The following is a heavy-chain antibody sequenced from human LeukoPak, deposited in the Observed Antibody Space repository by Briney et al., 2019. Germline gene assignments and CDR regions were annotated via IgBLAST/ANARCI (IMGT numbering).Heavy chain of an antibody. J-gene: IGHJ6*03. CDR1: GFTFFNYA. V-gene: IGHV3-23*01. CDR2: VSGSGSST. Sequence: PGGSLRLSCAASGFTFFNYAVSWVRQAPGKGLEWVSGVSGSGSSTYYADSVEGRFTISRDNSREKVFLQMSSLRVEDAAVYYCARAGSYDFWSFMDVWSKGTTVTVSS. CDR3: ARAGSYDFWSFMDV. D-gene: IGHD3-3*01.